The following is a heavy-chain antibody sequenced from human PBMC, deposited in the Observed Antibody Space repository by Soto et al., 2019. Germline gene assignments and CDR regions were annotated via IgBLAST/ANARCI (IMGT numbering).Heavy chain of an antibody. V-gene: IGHV4-39*01. CDR3: ARQKATAPYYYFDY. J-gene: IGHJ4*02. D-gene: IGHD5-12*01. Sequence: SETLSLTCTVSGGSIGSSSYYWGWIRQPPGKGLEWIGSIYYSGSTYYNPSLKSRVTISVDTSKNQFSLKLSSVTAADTAVYYCARQKATAPYYYFDYWGQGTLVTVSS. CDR1: GGSIGSSSYY. CDR2: IYYSGST.